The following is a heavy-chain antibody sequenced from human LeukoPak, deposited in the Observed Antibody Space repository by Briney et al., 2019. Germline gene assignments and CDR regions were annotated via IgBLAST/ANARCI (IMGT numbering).Heavy chain of an antibody. D-gene: IGHD5-18*01. CDR2: ISSSSSYI. V-gene: IGHV3-21*01. CDR1: GFTFSSYS. J-gene: IGHJ4*02. Sequence: GGSLRLSCAASGFTFSSYSMNWVRQAPGKGLEWVSSISSSSSYIYYADSVKGRFTISRDNAKNSLYLQMNSLRAEDTAVYYCASHTAMVLDYFDYWGQGTLVTVSS. CDR3: ASHTAMVLDYFDY.